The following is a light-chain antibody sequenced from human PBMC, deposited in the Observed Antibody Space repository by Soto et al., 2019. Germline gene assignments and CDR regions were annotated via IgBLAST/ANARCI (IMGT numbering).Light chain of an antibody. Sequence: QSALTQPASVSGSPGQSITISCTGTSSDVGGYNYVSWYQHHPGKAPKLMIYDVSNRPSGVSNRFSGSKFGNTASLTISGLQAEDEADYYCGSYTSSSTLVFGGGTQLTVL. CDR3: GSYTSSSTLV. CDR1: SSDVGGYNY. V-gene: IGLV2-14*03. J-gene: IGLJ2*01. CDR2: DVS.